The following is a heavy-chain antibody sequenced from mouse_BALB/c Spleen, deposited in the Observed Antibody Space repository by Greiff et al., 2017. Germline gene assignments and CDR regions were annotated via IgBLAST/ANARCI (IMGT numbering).Heavy chain of an antibody. J-gene: IGHJ4*01. Sequence: DVMLVESGGGLVQPGGSLKLSCAASGFTFSSFGMHWVRQAPEQGLEWVAYISSGSSTIYYADTVKGRFTISRDNPKNTLFLQMTSLRSEDTAMYYCARDDGYHPYYAMDYWGQGTSVTVSS. D-gene: IGHD2-3*01. CDR1: GFTFSSFG. CDR2: ISSGSSTI. CDR3: ARDDGYHPYYAMDY. V-gene: IGHV5-17*02.